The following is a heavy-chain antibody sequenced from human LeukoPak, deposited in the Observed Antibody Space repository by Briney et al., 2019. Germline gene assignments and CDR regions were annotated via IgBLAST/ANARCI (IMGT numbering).Heavy chain of an antibody. D-gene: IGHD4-11*01. V-gene: IGHV4-59*01. CDR1: GGSISSYY. Sequence: SETLSLTCTVSGGSISSYYWSWNRQPPGKGLEWIGYIYYSGSTNYNPSLKSRVTISVDTSKNQFSLKLSSVTAADTAVYYCARINSNYDAFDYWGQGTLVTVSS. CDR3: ARINSNYDAFDY. J-gene: IGHJ4*02. CDR2: IYYSGST.